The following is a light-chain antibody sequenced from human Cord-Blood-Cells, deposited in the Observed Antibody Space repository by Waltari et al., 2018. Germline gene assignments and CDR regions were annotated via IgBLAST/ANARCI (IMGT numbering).Light chain of an antibody. CDR3: MIWHSSAWV. Sequence: QAVLTQPASLSASPGASASLTCTFRSGINVGTYRISWYQQKPGSPPQYLLRYKSDSDKQQGSGVPSRFSGSKDASANAGILLISGLQSEDEADYYCMIWHSSAWVFGGGTKLTVL. CDR1: SGINVGTYR. J-gene: IGLJ3*02. V-gene: IGLV5-45*01. CDR2: YKSDSDK.